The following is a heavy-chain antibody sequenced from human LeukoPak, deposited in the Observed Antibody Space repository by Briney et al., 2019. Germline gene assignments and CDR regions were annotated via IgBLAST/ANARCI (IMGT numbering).Heavy chain of an antibody. CDR2: INPNSGGT. V-gene: IGHV1-2*02. Sequence: ASVKVSFKASGYTFTGYYMHWVRQAPGQGLEWMGWINPNSGGTSYAQKFQGRVTMTRDTSISTAYMELSRLRSDDTAVYYCARGGIVASTTASFDYWGQGTLVTVSS. J-gene: IGHJ4*02. CDR3: ARGGIVASTTASFDY. CDR1: GYTFTGYY. D-gene: IGHD5-12*01.